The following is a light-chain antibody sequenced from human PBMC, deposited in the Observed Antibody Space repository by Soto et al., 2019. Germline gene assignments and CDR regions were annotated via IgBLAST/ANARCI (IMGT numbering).Light chain of an antibody. J-gene: IGLJ2*01. CDR1: RSDIGAYSF. V-gene: IGLV2-14*03. CDR2: DVN. Sequence: QSALTQPASVSGSPGQSITISCTGTRSDIGAYSFVSWYQQHPGEVPKLILYDVNVRPSGVSNRFSGSKSGNTASLTISGLQAEDEADYYCTSWTTSTTMIFGGGTKLTVL. CDR3: TSWTTSTTMI.